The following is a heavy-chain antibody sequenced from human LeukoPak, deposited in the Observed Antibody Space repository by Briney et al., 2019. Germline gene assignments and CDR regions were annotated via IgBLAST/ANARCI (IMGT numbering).Heavy chain of an antibody. CDR1: GFTFSSYW. CDR2: IDTDGSDT. V-gene: IGHV3-74*01. J-gene: IGHJ4*02. CDR3: ARDRSPAAREFDS. Sequence: PGGSLRLSCATSGFTFSSYWMPWVRQAPGKGVVWVSRIDTDGSDTSYADSVKGRFTISRDNAKNTLYLQMNSLRAEDTAVYYCARDRSPAAREFDSWGLGTLVTVSS. D-gene: IGHD2-2*01.